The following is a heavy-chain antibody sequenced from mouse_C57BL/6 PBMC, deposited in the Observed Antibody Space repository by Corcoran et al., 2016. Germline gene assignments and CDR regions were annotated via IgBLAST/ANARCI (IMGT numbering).Heavy chain of an antibody. V-gene: IGHV1-26*01. D-gene: IGHD2-4*01. CDR1: GYTFTDYY. CDR2: INPNNGGT. J-gene: IGHJ4*01. CDR3: ARLYDYDGWDY. Sequence: EVQLQQSGPELVKPGASVKISCKASGYTFTDYYMNWVKQSHGKSLEWIGDINPNNGGTSYNQKFKGKATLTVDKSSSTAYMELRSLTSEDSAVYYCARLYDYDGWDYWGQGTSVTVSS.